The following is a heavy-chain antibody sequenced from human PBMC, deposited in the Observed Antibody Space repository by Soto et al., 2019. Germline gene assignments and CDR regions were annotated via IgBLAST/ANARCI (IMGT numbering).Heavy chain of an antibody. CDR3: AKEGPPYRSSCDLASYYYYGMDV. Sequence: QVQLVESGGGVVQPGRSLRLSCAASGFTFSSYGMHWVRRAPGKGLEWVADISYDGINKYYADSVKCRFTISRDNSKNSLYLQMNSRRAEDTAVYYCAKEGPPYRSSCDLASYYYYGMDVWGQGTTVTVSS. CDR1: GFTFSSYG. D-gene: IGHD6-13*01. V-gene: IGHV3-30*18. J-gene: IGHJ6*01. CDR2: ISYDGINK.